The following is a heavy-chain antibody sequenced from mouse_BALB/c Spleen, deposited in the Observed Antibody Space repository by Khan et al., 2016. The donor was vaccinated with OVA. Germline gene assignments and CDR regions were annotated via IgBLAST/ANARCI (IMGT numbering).Heavy chain of an antibody. CDR1: GYTFTNYG. J-gene: IGHJ2*01. Sequence: QIQLVQSGPELKKPGETVKISCKASGYTFTNYGMNWVKQAPGKGLKWMGWINTYTGEPTYAADFKGRFAFSLETSASTAYLLINNLTNEDMATYFCARGEETMITTDGYYFDYWGQGTTLTVSS. CDR2: INTYTGEP. V-gene: IGHV9-1*02. CDR3: ARGEETMITTDGYYFDY. D-gene: IGHD2-4*01.